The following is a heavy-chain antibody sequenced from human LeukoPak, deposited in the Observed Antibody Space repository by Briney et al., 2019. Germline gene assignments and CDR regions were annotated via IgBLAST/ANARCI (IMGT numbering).Heavy chain of an antibody. J-gene: IGHJ4*02. CDR2: ISSSSNYI. Sequence: TGGSLRLSCAASGFTFSSYSMNWVRQAPGKGLEWVSSISSSSNYIYYADSVKGRFTISRDNAKNSLYLQMNSLRAEDTAVYYCARLPHAMVRGVIITEFYFDYWGQGTLVTVSS. CDR3: ARLPHAMVRGVIITEFYFDY. CDR1: GFTFSSYS. D-gene: IGHD3-10*01. V-gene: IGHV3-21*01.